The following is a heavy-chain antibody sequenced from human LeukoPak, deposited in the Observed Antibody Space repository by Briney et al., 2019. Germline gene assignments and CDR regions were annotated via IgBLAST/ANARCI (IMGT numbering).Heavy chain of an antibody. CDR3: ATETNYYDTSGTLCDY. CDR2: ISSSSSTI. D-gene: IGHD3-22*01. J-gene: IGHJ4*02. Sequence: GGSLRLSCAASGFTFDSCSMNWVRQAPGKGLEWVSYISSSSSTIYSADSVKGRFTISRDNAKNSLYLQMNSLRAEDTAVYYCATETNYYDTSGTLCDYWGQGTLVTVSS. V-gene: IGHV3-48*01. CDR1: GFTFDSCS.